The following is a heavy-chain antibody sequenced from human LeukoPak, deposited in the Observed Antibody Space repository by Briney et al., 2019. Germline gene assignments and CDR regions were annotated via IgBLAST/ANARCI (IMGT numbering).Heavy chain of an antibody. CDR3: ARVWLVFSGRELDY. CDR1: GLTFRVYY. Sequence: NSGGSLRLSCAASGLTFRVYYMNWIRQAPGKGLEWVSYICSRGSTIYPADPVRGRFTISRDNAKNSLYLQMNSLRAEGTGVYYCARVWLVFSGRELDYWGQGTLVTVSS. CDR2: ICSRGSTI. V-gene: IGHV3-11*01. J-gene: IGHJ4*02. D-gene: IGHD3-10*01.